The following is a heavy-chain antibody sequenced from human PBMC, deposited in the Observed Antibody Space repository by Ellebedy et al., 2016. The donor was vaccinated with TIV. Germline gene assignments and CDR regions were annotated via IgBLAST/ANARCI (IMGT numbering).Heavy chain of an antibody. V-gene: IGHV4-39*01. CDR1: GGSFSSSGYF. CDR2: IYYSGT. J-gene: IGHJ4*02. Sequence: SETLSLXXTVSGGSFSSSGYFWGWIRQPPGKGLEWIGTIYYSGTYYNPSLKSRVTISVDTSKRQFSLRLSSVTAADTAVYYCARAIIAPRPYYFDSWGQGALVTVSS. CDR3: ARAIIAPRPYYFDS. D-gene: IGHD6-6*01.